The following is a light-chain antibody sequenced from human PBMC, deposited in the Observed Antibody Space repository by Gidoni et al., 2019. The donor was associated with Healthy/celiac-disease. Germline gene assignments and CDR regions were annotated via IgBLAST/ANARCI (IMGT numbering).Light chain of an antibody. CDR1: QSISSW. CDR2: KAS. J-gene: IGKJ4*01. CDR3: QQYNSYPLT. V-gene: IGKV1-5*03. Sequence: DIQMTQSPSTLSASVGAGVTITCRASQSISSWLAWYQQKPGKAPKLLIYKASSLESGVPSRFSGSGSGTEFTLTISSLQPDDFATYYCQQYNSYPLTFGGGTKVEIK.